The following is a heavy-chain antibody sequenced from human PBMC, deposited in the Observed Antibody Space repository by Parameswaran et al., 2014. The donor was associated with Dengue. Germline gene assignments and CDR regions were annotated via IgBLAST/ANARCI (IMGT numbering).Heavy chain of an antibody. Sequence: WVRQAPGQGLEWMGWINPNSGGTNYAQKFQGRVTMTRDTSISTAYMELSRLRSDDTAVYYCAKKLSFDSWGQGNPGHRLL. D-gene: IGHD1-7*01. CDR2: INPNSGGT. CDR3: AKKLSFDS. J-gene: IGHJ4*02. V-gene: IGHV1-2*02.